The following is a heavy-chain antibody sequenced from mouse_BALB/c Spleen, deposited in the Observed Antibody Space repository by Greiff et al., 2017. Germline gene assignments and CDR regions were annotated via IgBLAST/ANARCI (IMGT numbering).Heavy chain of an antibody. J-gene: IGHJ2*01. Sequence: EVKVEESGGGLVKPGGSLKLSCAASGFTFSSYAMSWVRQTPEKRLEWVASISSGGSTYYPDSVKGRFTISRDNARNILYLQMSSLRSEDTAMYYCARGGDYDYWGQGTTLTVSS. D-gene: IGHD2-4*01. CDR1: GFTFSSYA. CDR2: ISSGGST. CDR3: ARGGDYDY. V-gene: IGHV5-6-5*01.